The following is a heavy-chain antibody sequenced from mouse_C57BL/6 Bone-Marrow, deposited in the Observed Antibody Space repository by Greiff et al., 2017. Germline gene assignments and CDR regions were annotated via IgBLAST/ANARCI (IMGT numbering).Heavy chain of an antibody. J-gene: IGHJ3*01. D-gene: IGHD1-1*01. V-gene: IGHV1-15*01. Sequence: QVQLKESGAELVRPGASVTLSCKASGYTFTDYEMHWVKQTPVHGLEWIGAIDPETGGTAYNQKFKGKAILTADKSSSTAYMELRSLTSEDSAVYYCTRGDYYGSSPLAYWGQGTLVTVSA. CDR2: IDPETGGT. CDR3: TRGDYYGSSPLAY. CDR1: GYTFTDYE.